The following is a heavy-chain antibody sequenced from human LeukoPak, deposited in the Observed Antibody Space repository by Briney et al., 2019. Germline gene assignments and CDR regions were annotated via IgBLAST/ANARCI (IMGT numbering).Heavy chain of an antibody. CDR2: ISAYSGNT. CDR1: GYTFTSYG. J-gene: IGHJ3*02. CDR3: ARWLTGDDAFDI. D-gene: IGHD7-27*01. Sequence: ASVKVSCKASGYTFTSYGISWVRQAPGQGLEWMGWISAYSGNTNYAQKLQGRVTMTTDTSTSTAYMELRSLRSDDTAVYYCARWLTGDDAFDIWGQGTMVTVSS. V-gene: IGHV1-18*01.